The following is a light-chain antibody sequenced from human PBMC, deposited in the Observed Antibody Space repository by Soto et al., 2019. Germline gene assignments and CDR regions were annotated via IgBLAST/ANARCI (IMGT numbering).Light chain of an antibody. Sequence: QSALTQPPSASGSPGQSVTISCTGTSSDVGGYNYVSWYQQHPGKAPKLMIYEVSKRPSGVPDRFSGSKSGNTASLTVSGLKAGDEADYYCSSYAGSNNYVFGTGTKPTVL. CDR2: EVS. CDR1: SSDVGGYNY. J-gene: IGLJ1*01. V-gene: IGLV2-8*01. CDR3: SSYAGSNNYV.